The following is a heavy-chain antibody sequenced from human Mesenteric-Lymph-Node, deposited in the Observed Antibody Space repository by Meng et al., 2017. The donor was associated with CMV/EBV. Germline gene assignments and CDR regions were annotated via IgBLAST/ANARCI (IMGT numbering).Heavy chain of an antibody. D-gene: IGHD1-26*01. CDR1: GFTVSRNY. J-gene: IGHJ3*02. Sequence: GESLKISCAASGFTVSRNYMNWVRQAPGKGLEWVSFIRSGGSPIYYADSVKGRFTISRDNSRNSLYLQMNSLRAEDTALYYCARDTLTPKWDPGSDAFDIWGQGTMVTVSS. CDR3: ARDTLTPKWDPGSDAFDI. V-gene: IGHV3-48*03. CDR2: IRSGGSPI.